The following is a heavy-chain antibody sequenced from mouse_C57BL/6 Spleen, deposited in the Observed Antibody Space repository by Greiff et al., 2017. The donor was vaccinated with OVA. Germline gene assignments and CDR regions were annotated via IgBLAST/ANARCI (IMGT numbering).Heavy chain of an antibody. CDR1: GYAFSSSW. CDR3: ARDSSGAWFAY. D-gene: IGHD3-2*02. J-gene: IGHJ3*01. V-gene: IGHV1-82*01. Sequence: VQLQQSGPELVKPGASVKISCKASGYAFSSSWMNWVKQRPGTGLEWIGRIYPGDGDTNYNGKFKGKATLTADKSSSTAYMQLSSLTSEDSAVYFCARDSSGAWFAYWGQGTLVTVSA. CDR2: IYPGDGDT.